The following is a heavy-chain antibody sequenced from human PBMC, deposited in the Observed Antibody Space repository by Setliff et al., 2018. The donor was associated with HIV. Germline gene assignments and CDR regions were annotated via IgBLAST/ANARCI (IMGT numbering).Heavy chain of an antibody. CDR2: VYYSGTT. V-gene: IGHV4-38-2*01. D-gene: IGHD3-3*01. CDR1: GYSISTAYY. Sequence: SETLSLTCAVSGYSISTAYYWGWIRQPPGKGLEWIGSVYYSGTTYYNPSLKSRVTISVDMSNNQFSLKVTSVTAADTAVYYCMRGRSITIFGVAYFDFWGQGTQVTVSS. CDR3: MRGRSITIFGVAYFDF. J-gene: IGHJ4*02.